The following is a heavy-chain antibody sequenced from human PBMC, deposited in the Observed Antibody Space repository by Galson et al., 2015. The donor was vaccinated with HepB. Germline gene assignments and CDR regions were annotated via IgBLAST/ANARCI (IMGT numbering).Heavy chain of an antibody. J-gene: IGHJ5*02. V-gene: IGHV5-10-1*01. CDR2: IDPSDSYT. Sequence: QSGAEVKKPGESLRISCKGSGYSFTSYWISWVRQMPGKGLEWMGRIDPSDSYTNYSPSFQGHVTISADKSISTAYLQWSSLKASDAAMYYCARHPHKEQLVVEGFDPWCQGTLVTVSS. CDR3: ARHPHKEQLVVEGFDP. CDR1: GYSFTSYW. D-gene: IGHD6-6*01.